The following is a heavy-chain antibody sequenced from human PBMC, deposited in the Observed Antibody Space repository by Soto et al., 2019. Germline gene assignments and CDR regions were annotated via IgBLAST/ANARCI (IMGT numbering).Heavy chain of an antibody. CDR2: IYSGGST. J-gene: IGHJ4*02. CDR1: GFTVSSNY. Sequence: VGSLRLSCAASGFTVSSNYMSWVRQAPGKGLEWVSVIYSGGSTYYADSVKGRFTISRDNSKNTLYLQMNSLRAEDTAVYYCARDILTGYYRGTYWGQGTLVTVSS. V-gene: IGHV3-53*01. D-gene: IGHD3-9*01. CDR3: ARDILTGYYRGTY.